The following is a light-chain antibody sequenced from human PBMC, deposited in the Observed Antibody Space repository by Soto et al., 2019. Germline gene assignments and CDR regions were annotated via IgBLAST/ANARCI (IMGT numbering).Light chain of an antibody. CDR2: DAS. CDR3: QHQRT. Sequence: DIQMTQSPSTLSASVGDRVTITCRASQSISSWLAWYQQKPGKAPKLLIYDASSLESGVPSRFSDSGSGTEFTLTISSLQPDDFATYYCQHQRTFGQGTKVELK. V-gene: IGKV1-5*01. J-gene: IGKJ1*01. CDR1: QSISSW.